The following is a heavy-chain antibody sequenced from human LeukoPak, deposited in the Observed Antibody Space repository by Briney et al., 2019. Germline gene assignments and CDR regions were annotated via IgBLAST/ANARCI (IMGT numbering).Heavy chain of an antibody. CDR1: GYMFIGYY. CDR2: INPNSGGT. J-gene: IGHJ3*02. V-gene: IGHV1-2*02. Sequence: GASVKVSCKASGYMFIGYYIHWVRQAPGQGLEWMGWINPNSGGTNYAQEFRGRVTMTRAPSINTAYMEVISLASDDTAVYYCARDSSITTPRGGFDIWGQGTKVTVSS. D-gene: IGHD3-22*01. CDR3: ARDSSITTPRGGFDI.